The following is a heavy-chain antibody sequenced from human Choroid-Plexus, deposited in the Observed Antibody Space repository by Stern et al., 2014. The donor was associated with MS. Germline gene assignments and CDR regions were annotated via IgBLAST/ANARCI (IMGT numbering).Heavy chain of an antibody. Sequence: QVQLQQWGAGLLQPSETLSLPCAVSGGSFSGYYWSWFRQSPWHGLEWIAEMDRGGDPNYNPYLKRRITQSVARHKTHLSLNLSAVTAADTAIYYCVRERCINTRCYGGRFGYYYYGMDVWGQGTTVTVSS. CDR3: VRERCINTRCYGGRFGYYYYGMDV. V-gene: IGHV4-34*01. CDR2: MDRGGDP. CDR1: GGSFSGYY. D-gene: IGHD2-2*01. J-gene: IGHJ6*02.